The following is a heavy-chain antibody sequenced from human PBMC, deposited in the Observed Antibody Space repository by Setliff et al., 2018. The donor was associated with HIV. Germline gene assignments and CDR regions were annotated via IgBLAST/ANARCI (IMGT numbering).Heavy chain of an antibody. V-gene: IGHV3-7*01. CDR1: GGSFSGHF. D-gene: IGHD3-3*01. J-gene: IGHJ4*02. CDR3: ARGGVIGVSVGVI. Sequence: PSETLSLTCAVSGGSFSGHFWGWVRLAPGKGLEWVANLKGAGSEKYYVDSVKGRFTISRNTAKNSLYLLMNSLRAEDTAICYCARGGVIGVSVGVIWGQGTLVTVSS. CDR2: LKGAGSEK.